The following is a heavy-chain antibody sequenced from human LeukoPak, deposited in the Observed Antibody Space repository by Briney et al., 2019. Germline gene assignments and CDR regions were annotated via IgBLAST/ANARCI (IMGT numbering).Heavy chain of an antibody. CDR3: ARGAGIGGASRNFDY. Sequence: GESLKISYKGSGYSFTSYWIGWVRQMPGKGLEWMGIIYPGDSDTRYSPSFQGQVTISADKSISTAYLQWSSLKASDTAMYCCARGAGIGGASRNFDYWGQGTLVTVSS. D-gene: IGHD1-26*01. V-gene: IGHV5-51*01. J-gene: IGHJ4*02. CDR1: GYSFTSYW. CDR2: IYPGDSDT.